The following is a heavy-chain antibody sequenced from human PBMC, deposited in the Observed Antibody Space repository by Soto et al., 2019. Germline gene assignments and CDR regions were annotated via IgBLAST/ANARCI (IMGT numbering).Heavy chain of an antibody. CDR3: ARGYCSGGSCYSFDY. J-gene: IGHJ4*02. CDR2: IYYSGGT. V-gene: IGHV4-31*03. Sequence: QVQLQESGPGLVKPSQTLSLTCTVSGGSINSGGYYWSWIRQHPGKGLEWIGYIYYSGGTYYNPSLKSRVTISVDTSKNQLYLEVTSVTAADTAVYYCARGYCSGGSCYSFDYWGQGTLVTVSS. CDR1: GGSINSGGYY. D-gene: IGHD2-15*01.